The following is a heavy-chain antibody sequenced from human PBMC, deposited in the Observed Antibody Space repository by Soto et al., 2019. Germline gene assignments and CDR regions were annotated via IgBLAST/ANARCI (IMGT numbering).Heavy chain of an antibody. CDR2: ISYDGSNK. Sequence: PGGSLRLSCAASGFTFSSYGMHWVRQAPGKGLEWVAVISYDGSNKYYADSVKGRFTISRDNSKNTLYLQMNSLRAEDTAVYYCAKDQTLTGTTPTFDYWGQGTLVTVSS. CDR3: AKDQTLTGTTPTFDY. CDR1: GFTFSSYG. D-gene: IGHD1-20*01. V-gene: IGHV3-30*18. J-gene: IGHJ4*02.